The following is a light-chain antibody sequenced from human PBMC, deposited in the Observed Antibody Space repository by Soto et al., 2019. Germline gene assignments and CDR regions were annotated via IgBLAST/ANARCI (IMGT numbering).Light chain of an antibody. V-gene: IGKV3-20*01. CDR1: QSVSSSY. J-gene: IGKJ5*01. CDR3: HQYGSSPRT. Sequence: EIVLTQSPGTLSLSPGERATLSCRASQSVSSSYLAWYQQKPGQAPRLLMYGASSRATGIPDRFSGSGSGTDFTLTISRLEPEDFAVYYCHQYGSSPRTFGQGTRLEIK. CDR2: GAS.